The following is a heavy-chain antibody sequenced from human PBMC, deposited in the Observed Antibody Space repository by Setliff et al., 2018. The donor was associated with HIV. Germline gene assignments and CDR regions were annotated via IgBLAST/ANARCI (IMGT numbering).Heavy chain of an antibody. CDR1: GGSFSGYY. J-gene: IGHJ6*03. CDR3: ARGGRGYSYGYYPYYYYYMDV. Sequence: LSLTCAVYGGSFSGYYWSWIRQPPGKGLEWIGEINHSGSTNYNPSLKSRVTISVDTSKNQFSLKLSSVTAADTAVYYCARGGRGYSYGYYPYYYYYMDVWGKGTTVTVSS. V-gene: IGHV4-34*01. CDR2: INHSGST. D-gene: IGHD5-18*01.